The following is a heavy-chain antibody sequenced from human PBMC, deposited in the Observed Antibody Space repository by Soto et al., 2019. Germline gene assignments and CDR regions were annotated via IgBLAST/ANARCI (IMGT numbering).Heavy chain of an antibody. Sequence: ETLSLTCTLSRGSISSSRYYWGWIRQPPGKGLEWIGSINYSGSTYCNPSLTSRVTISIDTSKNQFSLKLSAVTAADTAVYYCARHATGLCFGDGPELWGQGSLVAVSS. V-gene: IGHV4-39*01. J-gene: IGHJ4*02. D-gene: IGHD3-10*01. CDR2: INYSGST. CDR3: ARHATGLCFGDGPEL. CDR1: RGSISSSRYY.